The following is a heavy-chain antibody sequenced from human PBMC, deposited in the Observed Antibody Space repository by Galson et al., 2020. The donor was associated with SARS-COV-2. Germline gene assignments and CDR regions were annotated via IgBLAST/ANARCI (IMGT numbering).Heavy chain of an antibody. Sequence: GESLKISCAASGFTFSNYGMHWVRQAPGKGLEWVAFIRFDGSHQYYADSVKGRFTISRDNSKNTLFLQMNSLRTEEAGLYYCAKDSQGFGSSYNPGYGLDVWGQGTTVTVSS. CDR2: IRFDGSHQ. CDR1: GFTFSNYG. J-gene: IGHJ6*02. D-gene: IGHD2-15*01. CDR3: AKDSQGFGSSYNPGYGLDV. V-gene: IGHV3-30*02.